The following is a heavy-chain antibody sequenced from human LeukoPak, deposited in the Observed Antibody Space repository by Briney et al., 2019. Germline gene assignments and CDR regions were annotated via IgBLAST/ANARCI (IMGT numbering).Heavy chain of an antibody. CDR2: ISWNSGSI. D-gene: IGHD6-13*01. CDR3: AKDIAATGTGRYFQH. J-gene: IGHJ1*01. Sequence: GGSLRLSCAASGFTFDDYAMRWVRQAPGKGLEWASGISWNSGSIGYADSVEGRFTISRDSAKNSLYLQMNSLRAEDTALYYCAKDIAATGTGRYFQHWGQGTLVTVSS. CDR1: GFTFDDYA. V-gene: IGHV3-9*01.